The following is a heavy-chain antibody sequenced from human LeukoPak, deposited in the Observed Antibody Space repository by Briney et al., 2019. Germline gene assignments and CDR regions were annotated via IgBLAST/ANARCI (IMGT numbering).Heavy chain of an antibody. Sequence: PGGSLRLSCAASGFTFSTYAMSWVRQAPGKGLEWVSGINWNGGSTGYADSVKGRFTISRDNSKNTLYLQMNSLRAEDTAVYYCARVAEAAAFDSWGQGTLVTVSS. J-gene: IGHJ4*02. V-gene: IGHV3-20*04. D-gene: IGHD6-13*01. CDR3: ARVAEAAAFDS. CDR2: INWNGGST. CDR1: GFTFSTYA.